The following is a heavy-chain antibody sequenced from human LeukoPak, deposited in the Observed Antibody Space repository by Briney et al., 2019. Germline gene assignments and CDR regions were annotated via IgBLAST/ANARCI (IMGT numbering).Heavy chain of an antibody. V-gene: IGHV4-4*02. Sequence: SETLSLTCGVSGGSISNTNWWTWFRQPPGKGLEWIGKVNLQGSTNYNPSLKSRVAISVDKSENHISLKLTSVTAADTAVYYCAREGGPYRPLDYSGQGTLVTVAS. CDR1: GGSISNTNW. CDR3: AREGGPYRPLDY. CDR2: VNLQGST. J-gene: IGHJ4*02.